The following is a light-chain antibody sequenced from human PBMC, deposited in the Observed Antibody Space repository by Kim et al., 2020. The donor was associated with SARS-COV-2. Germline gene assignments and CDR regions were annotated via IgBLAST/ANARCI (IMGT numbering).Light chain of an antibody. J-gene: IGKJ4*01. CDR1: QSVKSTS. Sequence: EIVLTQSPGTLSLSPGERATLSCRASQSVKSTSLAWYQQRPGQAPRLLIYGTSNRATGIPDRFSGSGSGTDFTLTINRLEPEDCAVYYCQQYGSSPQLTFGGGTKVDIK. CDR3: QQYGSSPQLT. CDR2: GTS. V-gene: IGKV3-20*01.